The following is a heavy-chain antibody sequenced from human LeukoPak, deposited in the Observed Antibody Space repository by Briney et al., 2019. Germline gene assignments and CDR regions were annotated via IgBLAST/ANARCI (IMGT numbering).Heavy chain of an antibody. CDR1: GFTFSSYG. V-gene: IGHV3-30*02. J-gene: IGHJ1*01. Sequence: GGSLRPSCAASGFTFSSYGMHWVRQAPGKGLEWVAFIRYDGSNKYYADSVKGRFTISRDNSKNTLYLQMNSLRAEDTAVYYCAKPQYRAEYFQHWGQGTLVTVSS. CDR3: AKPQYRAEYFQH. D-gene: IGHD2-2*02. CDR2: IRYDGSNK.